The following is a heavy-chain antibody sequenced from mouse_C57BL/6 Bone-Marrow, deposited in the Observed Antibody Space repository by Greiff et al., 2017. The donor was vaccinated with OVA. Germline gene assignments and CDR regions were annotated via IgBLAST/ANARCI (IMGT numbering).Heavy chain of an antibody. J-gene: IGHJ1*03. Sequence: VQLQQSGAELVKPGASVKLSCTASGFNIKDYYMHWVKQRTEQGLEWIGRIDPEDGETKYAPKFPGKATITADTSSNTAYLQLSSLTSEDTAVYYCARSYYGSSYGGYFDVWGTGTTVTVSS. D-gene: IGHD1-1*01. CDR2: IDPEDGET. CDR1: GFNIKDYY. CDR3: ARSYYGSSYGGYFDV. V-gene: IGHV14-2*01.